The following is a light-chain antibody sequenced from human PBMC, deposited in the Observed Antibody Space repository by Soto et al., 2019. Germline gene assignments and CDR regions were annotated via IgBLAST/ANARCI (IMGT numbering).Light chain of an antibody. CDR3: QQTSTMPVT. J-gene: IGKJ5*01. CDR1: QSIRSY. Sequence: DIQMTQTPSSLSASVVDRVTITCRASQSIRSYLNWYQQKPGKAPKLLICAASSLQSGVPSRFSGSGSGTDFTLTISSLQPEDFATYFCQQTSTMPVTFGQGTRLEI. CDR2: AAS. V-gene: IGKV1-39*01.